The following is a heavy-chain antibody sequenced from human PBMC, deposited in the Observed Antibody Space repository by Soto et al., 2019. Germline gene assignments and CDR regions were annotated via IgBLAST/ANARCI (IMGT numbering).Heavy chain of an antibody. Sequence: SETLSLTCTVSGGSISSSSYYWGWIRQPPGKGLEWIGSIYYSGSTYYNPSLKSRVTISVDTSKNQFSLKLSSVTAADTAVYYCARQEGRYDSSGSIPLGAFDIWGQGTMVTVSS. V-gene: IGHV4-39*01. CDR2: IYYSGST. CDR1: GGSISSSSYY. J-gene: IGHJ3*02. CDR3: ARQEGRYDSSGSIPLGAFDI. D-gene: IGHD3-22*01.